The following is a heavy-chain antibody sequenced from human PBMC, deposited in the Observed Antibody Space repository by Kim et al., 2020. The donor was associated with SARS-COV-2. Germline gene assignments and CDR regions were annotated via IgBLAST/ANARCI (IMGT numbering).Heavy chain of an antibody. Sequence: SGGTNYAQGFQGRVTRTRDTSISTVYMEMTTLISDDTAVYYCARGSLLDYWGQGTLVTVSS. CDR3: ARGSLLDY. CDR2: SGGT. V-gene: IGHV1-2*02. J-gene: IGHJ4*02.